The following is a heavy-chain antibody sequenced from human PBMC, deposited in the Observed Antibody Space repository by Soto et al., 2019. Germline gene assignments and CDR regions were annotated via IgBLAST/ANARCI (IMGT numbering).Heavy chain of an antibody. CDR3: ATKPGYSSSSLDY. Sequence: EAPVKVSCKVSGYTLTELSMHWVRQAPGKGLEWMGGFDPEDGETIYAQKFQGRVTMTEDTSTDTAYMELSSLRSEDTAVYYCATKPGYSSSSLDYWGQGTLVTVSS. CDR1: GYTLTELS. D-gene: IGHD6-13*01. J-gene: IGHJ4*02. CDR2: FDPEDGET. V-gene: IGHV1-24*01.